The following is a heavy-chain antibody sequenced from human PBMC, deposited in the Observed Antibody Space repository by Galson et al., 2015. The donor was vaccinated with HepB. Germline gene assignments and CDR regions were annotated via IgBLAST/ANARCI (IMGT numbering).Heavy chain of an antibody. J-gene: IGHJ5*02. CDR2: INPNSGGT. Sequence: SVKVSCKASGYTFTGYYMHWVRQAPGQGLEWMGWINPNSGGTNYAQKFQGRVTMTRDTSISTAYLELSRLRSDDTAVYYCARDFIVVVIATSSVWFDPWDQGTLVTVSS. V-gene: IGHV1-2*02. CDR1: GYTFTGYY. CDR3: ARDFIVVVIATSSVWFDP. D-gene: IGHD2-21*01.